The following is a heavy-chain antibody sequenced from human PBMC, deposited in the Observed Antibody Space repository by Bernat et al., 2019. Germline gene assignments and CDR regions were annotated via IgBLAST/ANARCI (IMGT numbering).Heavy chain of an antibody. CDR1: GGTFSSYA. J-gene: IGHJ4*02. CDR3: ARKARYCSGGSCYLPLDY. CDR2: IIPIFGTA. Sequence: QVQLVQSGAEVKKPGSSVKVSCKASGGTFSSYAISWVRQAPGQGLEWMGGIIPIFGTANYAQKFQGRVTITADESTSTAYMELSSLRSEDTAVYYCARKARYCSGGSCYLPLDYWGQGTLVTVSS. V-gene: IGHV1-69*01. D-gene: IGHD2-15*01.